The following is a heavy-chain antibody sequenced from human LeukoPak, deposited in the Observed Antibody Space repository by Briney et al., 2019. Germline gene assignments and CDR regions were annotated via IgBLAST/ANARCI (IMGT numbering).Heavy chain of an antibody. CDR3: ARELREYGVFDI. CDR2: IYSDGST. J-gene: IGHJ3*02. V-gene: IGHV3-53*01. Sequence: GGSLRLSCAASGVTVSTNYMSWVRQAPGKGLEWVSEIYSDGSTYYVASVKGRFSISRDNSKNTVCLHMNSLRAEDTAVYYCARELREYGVFDIWGQGTMVSVSS. CDR1: GVTVSTNY. D-gene: IGHD3-10*01.